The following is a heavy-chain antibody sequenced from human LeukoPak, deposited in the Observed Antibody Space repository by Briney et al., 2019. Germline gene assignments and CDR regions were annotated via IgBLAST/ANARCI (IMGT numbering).Heavy chain of an antibody. V-gene: IGHV3-23*01. CDR3: VKGSAGSRPYYFDY. J-gene: IGHJ4*02. CDR2: ISTNGGST. Sequence: GGSLRLSCAASGFTFSSYAMSWVRQAPGEGLEWVSAISTNGGSTYFADSVKGRFTITRDNSKNTLSLEMNSLRPEDTAVYYRVKGSAGSRPYYFDYWGQGTLLTVSS. CDR1: GFTFSSYA. D-gene: IGHD6-13*01.